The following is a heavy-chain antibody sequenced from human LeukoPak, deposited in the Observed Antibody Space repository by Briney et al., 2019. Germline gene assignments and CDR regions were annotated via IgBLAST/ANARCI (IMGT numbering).Heavy chain of an antibody. Sequence: PSGGSLRLSCAASGFTFSSYAMSWVRQAPGKGLEWVSAISGSGGSTYYADSVKGRFTISRDNSKNTLYLQMNSLRAEDTAVYYCAKLTSGSYTGDYWGQGTLVTVSS. CDR3: AKLTSGSYTGDY. D-gene: IGHD1-26*01. CDR1: GFTFSSYA. J-gene: IGHJ4*02. V-gene: IGHV3-23*01. CDR2: ISGSGGST.